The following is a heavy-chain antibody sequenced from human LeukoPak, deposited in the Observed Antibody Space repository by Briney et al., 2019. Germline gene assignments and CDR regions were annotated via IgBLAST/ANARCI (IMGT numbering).Heavy chain of an antibody. J-gene: IGHJ4*02. CDR1: GGSISNYY. Sequence: PSETLSLTCTVSGGSISNYYWSWIRQPAGKGLEWIGRIYTSGTTNSNPSLESRVTVSVDTAKNQFSLKLSSVTAADTAVYYCARGPYQYYFDYWGQGTLVTVSS. CDR2: IYTSGTT. D-gene: IGHD2-2*01. V-gene: IGHV4-4*07. CDR3: ARGPYQYYFDY.